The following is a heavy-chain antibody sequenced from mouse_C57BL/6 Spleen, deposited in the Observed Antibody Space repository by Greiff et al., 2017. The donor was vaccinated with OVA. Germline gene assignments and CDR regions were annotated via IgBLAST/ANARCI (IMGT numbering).Heavy chain of an antibody. V-gene: IGHV2-6-1*01. CDR2: IWSDGST. J-gene: IGHJ4*01. CDR1: GFSLTSYG. Sequence: QVQLKESGPGLVAPSQSLSITCTVSGFSLTSYGVHWVRQPPGKGLEWLVVIWSDGSTTYNSALKSRLSISKDNSKSQVFLKMNSLQTDDTAMYYCARHGPYGNYLYYAMDYWGQGTSVTVSS. CDR3: ARHGPYGNYLYYAMDY. D-gene: IGHD2-1*01.